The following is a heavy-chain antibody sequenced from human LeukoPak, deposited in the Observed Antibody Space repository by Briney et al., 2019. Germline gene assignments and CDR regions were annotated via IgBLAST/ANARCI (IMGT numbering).Heavy chain of an antibody. V-gene: IGHV1-69*04. D-gene: IGHD2-2*01. CDR3: ARDQGYCSSTSCLPHDY. Sequence: ASVKVSCKASGGTFSSYAISWVRQAPGQGLEWMGRIIPILGIANYAQKFQGRVTITADKSTSTAYMELSSLRSEDTAVYYCARDQGYCSSTSCLPHDYWGQGTLVTVSS. J-gene: IGHJ4*02. CDR1: GGTFSSYA. CDR2: IIPILGIA.